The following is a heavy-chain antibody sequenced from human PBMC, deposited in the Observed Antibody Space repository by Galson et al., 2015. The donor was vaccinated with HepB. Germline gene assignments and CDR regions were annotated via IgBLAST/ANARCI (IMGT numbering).Heavy chain of an antibody. CDR1: GESLNGYY. J-gene: IGHJ6*02. CDR3: ARGGGRYYGSGSWDYYFYHGMDI. CDR2: IDHTRRT. V-gene: IGHV4-34*01. Sequence: LSLTCAVSGESLNGYYWSWIRQSPRKGLEWIGEIDHTRRTNYNPSLKSRVTISLDTSKNQFFLKLTSMAAADAAVYYCARGGGRYYGSGSWDYYFYHGMDIWGQGTTVTVSS. D-gene: IGHD3-10*01.